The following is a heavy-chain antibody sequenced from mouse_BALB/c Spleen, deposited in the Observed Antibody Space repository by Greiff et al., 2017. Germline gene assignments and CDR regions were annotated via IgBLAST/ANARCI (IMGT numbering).Heavy chain of an antibody. Sequence: QVQLQQSGAELAKPGASVKMSCKASGYTFTSYWMHWVKQRPGQGLEWIGYINPSTGYTEYNQKFKDKATLTADKSSSTAYMQLSSLTSEDSAVYYCARWAMITAYFDVWGAGTTVTVSS. CDR2: INPSTGYT. CDR1: GYTFTSYW. J-gene: IGHJ1*01. D-gene: IGHD2-4*01. CDR3: ARWAMITAYFDV. V-gene: IGHV1-7*01.